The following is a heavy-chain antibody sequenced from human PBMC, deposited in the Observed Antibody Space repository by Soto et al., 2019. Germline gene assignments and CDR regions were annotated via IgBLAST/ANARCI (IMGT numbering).Heavy chain of an antibody. J-gene: IGHJ5*02. V-gene: IGHV1-8*01. CDR1: GYIFPSYD. Sequence: ASVKVSGTASGYIFPSYDMNWVRQAAGQGREWMGWMNPNSGNTGYAQKFQGRVTMTRNTSISTAYMELSSLRSEDTAVYYCARAGYCSGGSCYWRTLFDPWGQGTLVTVSS. CDR2: MNPNSGNT. D-gene: IGHD2-15*01. CDR3: ARAGYCSGGSCYWRTLFDP.